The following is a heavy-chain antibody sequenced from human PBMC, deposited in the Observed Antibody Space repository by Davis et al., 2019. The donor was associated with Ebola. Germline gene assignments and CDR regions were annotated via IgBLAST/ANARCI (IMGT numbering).Heavy chain of an antibody. V-gene: IGHV3-7*01. Sequence: GGSLRLSCAASGFTFSSYSMNWVRQAPGKGLEWVANIKQDGSEKYYVDSVKGRFTISRDNAKNSLYLQMNSLRAEDTAVYYCARDAYYYDSSGYYYVTYFDYWGQGTLVTVSS. D-gene: IGHD3-22*01. CDR2: IKQDGSEK. CDR1: GFTFSSYS. J-gene: IGHJ4*02. CDR3: ARDAYYYDSSGYYYVTYFDY.